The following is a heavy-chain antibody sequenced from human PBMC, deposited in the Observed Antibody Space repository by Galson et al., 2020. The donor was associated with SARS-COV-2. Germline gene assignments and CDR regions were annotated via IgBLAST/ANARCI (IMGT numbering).Heavy chain of an antibody. V-gene: IGHV1-18*04. CDR3: ARNKRTLPEWVCRGGGSPWFDP. CDR1: GYTFSGYG. Sequence: ASVKVSCKASGYTFSGYGISWVRQAPGQGLEWMGWINGYNGNTNYAQNFQGRVTLTTDTSTSTAYRELRSLRSDDTAVYYCARNKRTLPEWVCRGGGSPWFDPLGQGIVGSVSS. D-gene: IGHD3-3*01. J-gene: IGHJ5*02. CDR2: INGYNGNT.